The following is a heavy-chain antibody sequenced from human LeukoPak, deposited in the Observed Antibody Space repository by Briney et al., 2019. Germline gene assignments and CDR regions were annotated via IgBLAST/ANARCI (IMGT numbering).Heavy chain of an antibody. CDR3: AKSNGYGLVDI. CDR1: GFTFSSYS. CDR2: IFYSGST. J-gene: IGHJ3*02. Sequence: NLWGSLRLSFAASGFTFSSYSMNWVRQAPGKGLEWIGNIFYSGSTYYSPSLKSRVTISLDTSRNQFSLKLTSVTAADTAVYYCAKSNGYGLVDIWGQGTMVTVSS. V-gene: IGHV4-59*12. D-gene: IGHD3-10*01.